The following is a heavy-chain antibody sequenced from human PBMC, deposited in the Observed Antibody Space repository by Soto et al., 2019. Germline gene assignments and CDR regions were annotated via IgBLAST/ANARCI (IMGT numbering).Heavy chain of an antibody. CDR3: ARHGRDYSSSWDYYYYGMDV. V-gene: IGHV5-10-1*01. J-gene: IGHJ6*02. CDR1: GYSFTSYW. D-gene: IGHD6-13*01. Sequence: PGESLKISCKGSGYSFTSYWISWVRQMPGKGLEWMGRIDPSDSYTNYSPSFQGHVTISADKSISTAYLQWSSLKASDTAMYYCARHGRDYSSSWDYYYYGMDVWGQGTTVTVSS. CDR2: IDPSDSYT.